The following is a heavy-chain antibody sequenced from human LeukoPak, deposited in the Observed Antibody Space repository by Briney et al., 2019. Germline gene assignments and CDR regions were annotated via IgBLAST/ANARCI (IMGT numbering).Heavy chain of an antibody. CDR2: INSDGSST. CDR1: GFTFSSYW. CDR3: ARDYSGHWYFDL. D-gene: IGHD4-11*01. J-gene: IGHJ2*01. Sequence: GGSLRLSCAASGFTFSSYWMHWVRQAPGKGLVWVSRINSDGSSTSYADSVKGRFTISRDNAKNTLYLQINSLRAEDTAVYYCARDYSGHWYFDLWGRGTLVTVSS. V-gene: IGHV3-74*01.